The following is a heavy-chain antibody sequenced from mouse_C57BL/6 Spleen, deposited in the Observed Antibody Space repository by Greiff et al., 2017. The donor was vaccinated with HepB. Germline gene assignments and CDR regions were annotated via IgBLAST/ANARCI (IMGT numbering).Heavy chain of an antibody. CDR1: GFTFSSYA. J-gene: IGHJ1*03. CDR3: ARDRLTGTWYFDV. Sequence: VQLVESGGGLVKPGGSLKLSCAASGFTFSSYAMSWVRQTPEKRLEWVATISDGGSYTYYPDNVKGRFTISRDNAKNNLYLQMSHLKSEDTAMYYCARDRLTGTWYFDVWGTGTTVTVSS. V-gene: IGHV5-4*01. CDR2: ISDGGSYT. D-gene: IGHD4-1*01.